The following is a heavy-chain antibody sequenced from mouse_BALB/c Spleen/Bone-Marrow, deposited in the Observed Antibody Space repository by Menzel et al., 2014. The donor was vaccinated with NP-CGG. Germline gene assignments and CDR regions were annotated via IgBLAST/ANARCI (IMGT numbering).Heavy chain of an antibody. J-gene: IGHJ1*01. CDR3: ARVVTTATLYWYFDV. V-gene: IGHV5-4*02. CDR2: ISDGGSYT. Sequence: EVQLVESGGGLVKPGGSPKLSCAASGFTFSDYYMYWVRQTPEKRLEWVATISDGGSYTYYPDSVKGRFTISRDNAKNNLYLQMSSLKSEDTAMYYCARVVTTATLYWYFDVWGAGTTVTVSS. D-gene: IGHD1-2*01. CDR1: GFTFSDYY.